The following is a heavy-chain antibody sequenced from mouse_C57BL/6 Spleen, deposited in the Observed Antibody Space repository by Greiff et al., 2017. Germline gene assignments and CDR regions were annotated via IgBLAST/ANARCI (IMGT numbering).Heavy chain of an antibody. J-gene: IGHJ4*01. CDR2: IYPGSGST. D-gene: IGHD1-1*01. V-gene: IGHV1-55*01. CDR3: ARTLYGSSWDYAMDY. Sequence: VQLQQPGAELVKPGASVKMSCKASGYTFTSYWITWVKQRPGQGLEWIGDIYPGSGSTNYNEKFKSKATLTVDTSSSTAYMQLSSLTSEDSAVXYCARTLYGSSWDYAMDYWGQGTSVTVSS. CDR1: GYTFTSYW.